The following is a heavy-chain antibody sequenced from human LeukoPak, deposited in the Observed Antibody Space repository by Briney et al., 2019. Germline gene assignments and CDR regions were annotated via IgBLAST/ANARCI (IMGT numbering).Heavy chain of an antibody. J-gene: IGHJ5*02. CDR1: GFTVSSSY. V-gene: IGHV3-66*01. CDR3: ARDSNFDWFDP. CDR2: IYSGGST. Sequence: PGGSLRLSCAASGFTVSSSYMNWVRQAPGKGLEWVSVIYSGGSTYYADSVKGRFTISRDNSENTLYLQMNSLRAEDTAVYYCARDSNFDWFDPWGQGTLVTVSS. D-gene: IGHD1-7*01.